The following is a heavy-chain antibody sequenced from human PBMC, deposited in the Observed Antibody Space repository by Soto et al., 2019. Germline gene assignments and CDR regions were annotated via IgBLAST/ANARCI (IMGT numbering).Heavy chain of an antibody. Sequence: QVTLKESGPVLVKPTETLTLTCTVSGFSLSKARMGVSWIRQPPGKALEWLAHIFWNDERSYNTSLKSRLTISRDTSKSQVVLTMTNVDPVDTGTYFCARALREELPIYYFDSWGQGTQVTVSS. CDR2: IFWNDER. D-gene: IGHD1-7*01. V-gene: IGHV2-26*01. CDR1: GFSLSKARMG. J-gene: IGHJ4*02. CDR3: ARALREELPIYYFDS.